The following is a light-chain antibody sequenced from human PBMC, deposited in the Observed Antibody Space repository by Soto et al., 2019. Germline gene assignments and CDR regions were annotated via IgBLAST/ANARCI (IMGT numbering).Light chain of an antibody. CDR1: SSDVGSYNV. CDR3: CSYAGSSTFYVV. J-gene: IGLJ2*01. Sequence: QSALTQPASVSGSPGQSITISCTGTSSDVGSYNVVSWYQQHPGKAPKLMIYGGSKRPSGVSNRFSGSKSGNTASLTISGLQAEDEADYYCCSYAGSSTFYVVFGGGTKLTVL. V-gene: IGLV2-23*03. CDR2: GGS.